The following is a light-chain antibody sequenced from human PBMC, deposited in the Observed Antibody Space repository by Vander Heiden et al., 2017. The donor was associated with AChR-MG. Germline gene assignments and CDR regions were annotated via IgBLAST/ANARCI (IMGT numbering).Light chain of an antibody. CDR1: QSVSSW. CDR2: KAS. J-gene: IGKJ5*01. V-gene: IGKV1-5*03. Sequence: DIQMTQSPSTLSASVGDRVPISCRASQSVSSWLAWYQHKSGKAPKLLIYKASSLESGVPSRFSGSGSGTEFTLTISSLQPDDFATYYCQQYNSYSLTFGQGTRLEIK. CDR3: QQYNSYSLT.